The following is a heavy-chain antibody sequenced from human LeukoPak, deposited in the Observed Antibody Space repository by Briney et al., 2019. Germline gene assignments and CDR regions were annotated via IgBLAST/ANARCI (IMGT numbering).Heavy chain of an antibody. V-gene: IGHV3-7*01. D-gene: IGHD6-19*01. Sequence: GGSLRLSCAASGFTFSSYWMTWVRQAPGKGLEWVANIEQDGGETYYVDSVKGRFTISRDNAKNSLSLQMNSLRAEDTAVYYCARRGIISGWYWAYYFDYWGQGTLVIVSS. CDR1: GFTFSSYW. J-gene: IGHJ4*02. CDR3: ARRGIISGWYWAYYFDY. CDR2: IEQDGGET.